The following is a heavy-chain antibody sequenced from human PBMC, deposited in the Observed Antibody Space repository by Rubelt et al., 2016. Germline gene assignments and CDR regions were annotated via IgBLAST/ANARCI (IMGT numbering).Heavy chain of an antibody. CDR2: ISAYNGNK. CDR3: ARDRTWLVPGLDAFDI. Sequence: QVQLVQSGAEVKKPGASVKVSCKASGYTFTSYGISWVRQAPGQGLEWMGWISAYNGNKNYAQKLQGMVPMTTDTSTSTAYMELRSLRSDDTAVYYCARDRTWLVPGLDAFDIWGQGTMVTVSS. V-gene: IGHV1-18*01. D-gene: IGHD6-19*01. CDR1: GYTFTSYG. J-gene: IGHJ3*02.